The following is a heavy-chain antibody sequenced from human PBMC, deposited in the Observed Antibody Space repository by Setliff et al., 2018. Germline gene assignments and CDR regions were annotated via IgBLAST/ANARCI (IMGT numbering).Heavy chain of an antibody. CDR2: ISVYNGDT. CDR3: ARAPSVELVTIRTNSWFTY. V-gene: IGHV1-18*01. CDR1: GYTFRNYA. D-gene: IGHD5-18*01. J-gene: IGHJ4*02. Sequence: GASVKVSCKASGYTFRNYAFAWVRQAPGQGLEWVGWISVYNGDTNYAQKFQGRVTLTTDTSTSTAYMELGSLTSDDSAFYYCARAPSVELVTIRTNSWFTYWGQGTLVTVS.